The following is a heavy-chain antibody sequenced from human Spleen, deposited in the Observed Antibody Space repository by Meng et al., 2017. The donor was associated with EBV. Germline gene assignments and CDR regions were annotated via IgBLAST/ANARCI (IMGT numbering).Heavy chain of an antibody. J-gene: IGHJ4*02. V-gene: IGHV1-69*01. CDR2: LIPMTGVA. CDR3: ASESGRGFTPDY. D-gene: IGHD3-10*01. CDR1: GGTFRSDA. Sequence: QVAVGQSGAGVKKPGSSVMVSCKTSGGTFRSDAISWVRQAPGQGLVWMGGLIPMTGVAHYAQKFQDRVSIIADESTSTHYLELSSLRSEDTAIHFCASESGRGFTPDYWGQGTLVTVSS.